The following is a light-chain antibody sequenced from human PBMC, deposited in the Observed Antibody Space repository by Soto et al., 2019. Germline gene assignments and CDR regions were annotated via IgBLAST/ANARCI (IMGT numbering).Light chain of an antibody. J-gene: IGKJ1*01. Sequence: IVLWMSPGTVSLSKRERATLSCRASQSVSSSYLAWYQQKPGQAPRLLIYGASSRATGIPDRLSGSGSGTDFTLTISRLEPEDFAVYYCQQYGSLPQPFGEGTNVDIK. V-gene: IGKV3-20*01. CDR2: GAS. CDR3: QQYGSLPQP. CDR1: QSVSSSY.